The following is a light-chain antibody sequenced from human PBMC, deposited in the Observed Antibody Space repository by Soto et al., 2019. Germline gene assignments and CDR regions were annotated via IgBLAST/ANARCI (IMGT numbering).Light chain of an antibody. V-gene: IGKV3-20*01. Sequence: EIVLTQSPGTLSLSPGERATLSCRASQSVSNNYLAWYQQKPGQAPRLLIYGASNRATGIPDRFSGSGSGTDFTLTISGLEPEDFAVYYCQQYARSPPTFGQGTKVDIK. CDR1: QSVSNNY. CDR2: GAS. J-gene: IGKJ1*01. CDR3: QQYARSPPT.